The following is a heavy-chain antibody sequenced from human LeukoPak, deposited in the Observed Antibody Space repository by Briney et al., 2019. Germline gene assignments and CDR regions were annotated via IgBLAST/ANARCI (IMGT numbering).Heavy chain of an antibody. CDR1: GGSIRSSYYY. CDR2: IYDSGST. J-gene: IGHJ4*02. Sequence: SETLSLTCTVSGGSIRSSYYYWGWIRQPPGKGLEWIGSIYDSGSTYYNPSLKSRVTISVDTSKNQFSLKLSSVTAADTAVYYCARGRITIFGVVIGGYYFDYWGQGTLVTVSS. D-gene: IGHD3-3*01. V-gene: IGHV4-39*07. CDR3: ARGRITIFGVVIGGYYFDY.